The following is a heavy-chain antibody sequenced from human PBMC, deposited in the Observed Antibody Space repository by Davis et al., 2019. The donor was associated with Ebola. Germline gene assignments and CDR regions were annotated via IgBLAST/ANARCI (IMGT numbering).Heavy chain of an antibody. Sequence: GGSLRLSCAASGFTFSDHYMNWVRQAPGKGLEWVSTISSSSSYIYYADSVKGRFTSSRDNAKNSVYLQMNSLRVEDTAVYYCARDWAGLDVWGRGTTVTVSS. CDR1: GFTFSDHY. D-gene: IGHD3-16*01. CDR3: ARDWAGLDV. V-gene: IGHV3-21*01. CDR2: ISSSSSYI. J-gene: IGHJ6*04.